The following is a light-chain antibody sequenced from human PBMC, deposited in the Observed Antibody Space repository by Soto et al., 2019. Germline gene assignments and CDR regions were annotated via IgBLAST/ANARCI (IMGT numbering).Light chain of an antibody. CDR2: EVY. CDR3: SSYTTNHTRV. CDR1: SNDIGGYNY. Sequence: QSVLTQPASVSGSPGQSITFSCTGTSNDIGGYNYVSWFQHHPDKAPKLIIYEVYDRPSGVSNRFSGSKSGNTASLTISGLQPEVEADYYCSSYTTNHTRVFGGGTQLTVL. J-gene: IGLJ3*02. V-gene: IGLV2-14*01.